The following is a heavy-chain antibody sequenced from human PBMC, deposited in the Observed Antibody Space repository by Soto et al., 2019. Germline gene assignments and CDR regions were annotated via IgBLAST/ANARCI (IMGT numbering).Heavy chain of an antibody. CDR2: ISWNSGSI. D-gene: IGHD6-13*01. V-gene: IGHV3-9*01. Sequence: EVQLVESGGGLVQPGRSLRLSCAASGFTFDDYAMHWVRQAPGKGLEWVSGISWNSGSIGYADSVKGRFTISRDNAKNSLYLQMNSLRAEDTALYYCAKDTHGSSSSFDYWGQGTLVTVSS. CDR1: GFTFDDYA. J-gene: IGHJ4*02. CDR3: AKDTHGSSSSFDY.